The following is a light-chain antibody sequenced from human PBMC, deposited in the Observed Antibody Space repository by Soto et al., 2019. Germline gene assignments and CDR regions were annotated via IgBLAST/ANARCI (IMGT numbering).Light chain of an antibody. CDR3: SSYTSSSTLV. Sequence: QSVLTQPASVSGSPGQSFPISCTGTSSDVGGYNYVSWFQQHPGKAPKLMIYDVSNRPSGVSNRFSGSKSGNTASLTISGLQAEDEADYYCSSYTSSSTLVFGTGTKVTVL. CDR2: DVS. V-gene: IGLV2-14*01. J-gene: IGLJ1*01. CDR1: SSDVGGYNY.